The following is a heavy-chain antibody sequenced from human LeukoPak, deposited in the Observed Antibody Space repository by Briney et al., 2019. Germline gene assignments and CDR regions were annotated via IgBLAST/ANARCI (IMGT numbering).Heavy chain of an antibody. CDR1: GGSISSNY. CDR3: ARNALYAPSDY. D-gene: IGHD2-8*01. V-gene: IGHV4-59*08. CDR2: IYYSGST. Sequence: PSETLSLTCTVSGGSISSNYWSWIRQPPGKGLEWIGDIYYSGSTNYIPSLKSRVTISIDKSNNQFSLRLRSVTAADTAVYYCARNALYAPSDYWGQGVLVTVSS. J-gene: IGHJ4*02.